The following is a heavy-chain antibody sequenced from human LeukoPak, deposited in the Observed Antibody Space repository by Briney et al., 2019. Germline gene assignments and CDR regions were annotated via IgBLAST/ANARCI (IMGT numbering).Heavy chain of an antibody. Sequence: GRSLRLSCAASGFTFSSYAMHWVRQAPGKGLEWVAVISYDGSNKYYADSVKGRFTISRDNSKNTLYLQMNSLRAEDTAVYYCARDAEYSSGWFAFDHWGQGTLVTVSS. J-gene: IGHJ4*02. V-gene: IGHV3-30*04. D-gene: IGHD6-19*01. CDR3: ARDAEYSSGWFAFDH. CDR2: ISYDGSNK. CDR1: GFTFSSYA.